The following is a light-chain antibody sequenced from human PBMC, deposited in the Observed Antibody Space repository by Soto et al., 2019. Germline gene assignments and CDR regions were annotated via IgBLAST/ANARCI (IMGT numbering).Light chain of an antibody. CDR3: SSYAVNNNYV. J-gene: IGLJ1*01. CDR1: SSDIGDYNY. CDR2: EVT. Sequence: QSALAQPPSASGSPGQSVTFSCTGTSSDIGDYNYVSWYQQHPGKAPKLMIYEVTKRPSGVPDRFSGSKSGNTASLTVSGLQADDEADYYCSSYAVNNNYVFGTGTKVTVL. V-gene: IGLV2-8*01.